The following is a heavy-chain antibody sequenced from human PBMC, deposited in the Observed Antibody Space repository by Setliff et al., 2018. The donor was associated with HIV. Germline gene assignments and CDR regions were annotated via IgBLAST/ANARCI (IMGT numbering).Heavy chain of an antibody. Sequence: SETLSLTCIVSGGSISFYYWSWIRQPAGRGLEWIGRIYTSGLTNYNPSLKSRVTISVDTSKNQVSLKLSSVTASDTAVYYCARARYIVIRGDAGMDVWGPGTTVTVSS. CDR1: GGSISFYY. V-gene: IGHV4-4*07. CDR3: ARARYIVIRGDAGMDV. J-gene: IGHJ6*02. D-gene: IGHD3-10*01. CDR2: IYTSGLT.